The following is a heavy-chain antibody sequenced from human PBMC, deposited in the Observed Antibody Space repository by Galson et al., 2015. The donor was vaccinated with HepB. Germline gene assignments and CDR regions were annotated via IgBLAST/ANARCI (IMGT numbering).Heavy chain of an antibody. CDR3: ARDWVGGDY. Sequence: SLRLSCAASGFAFSSYSMNWVRQAPGKGLEWVSYISSSSSTIYYADSVKGRFTISRDNAKNSLYLQMNSLRAEDTAVYYCARDWVGGDYWGQGTLVTVSS. V-gene: IGHV3-48*01. CDR1: GFAFSSYS. D-gene: IGHD3-16*01. J-gene: IGHJ4*02. CDR2: ISSSSSTI.